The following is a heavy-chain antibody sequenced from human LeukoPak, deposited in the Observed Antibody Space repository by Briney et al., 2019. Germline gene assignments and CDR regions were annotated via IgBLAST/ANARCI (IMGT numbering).Heavy chain of an antibody. CDR3: ARGLYDSSGYPSDY. CDR1: GGTFSSYS. D-gene: IGHD3-22*01. V-gene: IGHV1-69*05. J-gene: IGHJ4*02. CDR2: IIPIFGTT. Sequence: GASVKVSCKASGGTFSSYSISWVRQAPGQGLEWVGGIIPIFGTTNYAQKFQGRVTITTDESTSTAYMELSSLRSEDTAVYYCARGLYDSSGYPSDYWGQGTLVTVSS.